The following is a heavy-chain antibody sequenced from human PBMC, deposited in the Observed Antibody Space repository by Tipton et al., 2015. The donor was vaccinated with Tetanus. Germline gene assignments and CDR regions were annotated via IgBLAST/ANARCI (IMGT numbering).Heavy chain of an antibody. CDR3: ARDRQQLVRDGGYAFDI. J-gene: IGHJ3*02. CDR1: GDSVSSNSAA. D-gene: IGHD6-13*01. V-gene: IGHV6-1*01. CDR2: THYRSKWYN. Sequence: PSQTLSLTCAISGDSVSSNSAAWNWIRQSPSRGLEWLGRTHYRSKWYNDYAVSVKSRITINPDTSKNQFSLQLNSVTPEDTAVYYCARDRQQLVRDGGYAFDIWGQGTMVTVSS.